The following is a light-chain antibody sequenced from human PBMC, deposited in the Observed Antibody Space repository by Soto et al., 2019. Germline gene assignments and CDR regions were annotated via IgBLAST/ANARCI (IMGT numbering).Light chain of an antibody. CDR2: AAS. V-gene: IGKV1-39*01. CDR1: QTINTY. Sequence: DIQMTQSPSSLSASVGDRVTITCRASQTINTYLNWYQQKPGKAPKLLIYAASTLQIGVPSRFSGSVSGTEFTLTISNLQAEDFVTYYCQQSYDTPGAFGQGTKLEIK. CDR3: QQSYDTPGA. J-gene: IGKJ1*01.